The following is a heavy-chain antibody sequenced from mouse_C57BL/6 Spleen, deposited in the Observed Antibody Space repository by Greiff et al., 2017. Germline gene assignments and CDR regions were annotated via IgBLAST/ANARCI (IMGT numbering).Heavy chain of an antibody. CDR2: ISSGSGTI. CDR1: GFTISDDG. D-gene: IGHD2-3*01. J-gene: IGHJ2*01. Sequence: EVKLMESGGGLVKPGGSLKLSCAASGFTISDDGMHWVRQAPEKGLEWVAYISSGSGTIEYADKVQGRFTISRDNAKNTLFLQITSLRSEDTAMYYCAREWLLRAGFDYWGQGTTLTVSS. CDR3: AREWLLRAGFDY. V-gene: IGHV5-17*01.